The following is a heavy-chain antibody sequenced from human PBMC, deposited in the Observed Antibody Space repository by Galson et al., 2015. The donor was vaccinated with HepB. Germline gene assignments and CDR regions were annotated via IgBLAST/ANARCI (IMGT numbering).Heavy chain of an antibody. CDR2: IWYDGTKQ. Sequence: SLRLSCAASGFTFSSYGMHWVRQAPGKGLEWVAVIWYDGTKQYYADSVMGRFTISRDNSKNTLYLQMNSLRAEDTAVYFCARGAISGYYYVSSHYYSSWGQGTLVTVSS. V-gene: IGHV3-33*01. CDR1: GFTFSSYG. J-gene: IGHJ4*02. CDR3: ARGAISGYYYVSSHYYSS. D-gene: IGHD3-22*01.